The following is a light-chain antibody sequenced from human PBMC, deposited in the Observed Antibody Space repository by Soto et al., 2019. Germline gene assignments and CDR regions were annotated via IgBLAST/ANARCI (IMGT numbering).Light chain of an antibody. J-gene: IGLJ1*01. CDR3: SSYAGSNNYV. CDR1: SSDVGGYNY. V-gene: IGLV2-8*01. Sequence: QSVLTRPPSASGSPGESVTISCTGTSSDVGGYNYVSWYQQNPGKAPKLMIYEVSKRPSGVPDRFSGSKSDNTASLTVSGLQAEDEADYYCSSYAGSNNYVFGTGTKVTVL. CDR2: EVS.